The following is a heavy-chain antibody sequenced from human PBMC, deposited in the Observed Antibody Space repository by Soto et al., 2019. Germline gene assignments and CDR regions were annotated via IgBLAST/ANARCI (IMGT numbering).Heavy chain of an antibody. Sequence: QIQLLQSGAEVKKPGASVKVTCKASGYTFRNFGISWVRQAPGQGLEWMGWISAHNANANYAQKFQGRLTMTADTSTSTAYMERRSLRSDDTAAYYCARENSYFDYWGQGTLVTVSS. V-gene: IGHV1-18*01. J-gene: IGHJ4*02. CDR3: ARENSYFDY. CDR1: GYTFRNFG. CDR2: ISAHNANA.